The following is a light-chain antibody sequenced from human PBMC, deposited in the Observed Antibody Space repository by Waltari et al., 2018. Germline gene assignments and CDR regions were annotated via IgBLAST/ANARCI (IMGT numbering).Light chain of an antibody. CDR3: SSKGGSNNLV. CDR2: EVS. V-gene: IGLV2-8*01. Sequence: QSALTQPPSASGSPGQSVTISCTGTSSDVGSYTSVSWFQQNPGKAPKLIIYEVSKRPAGVPVLFSGSKSGNTASLTVSGLQAEDEADYYCSSKGGSNNLVFGGGTKLTVL. J-gene: IGLJ3*02. CDR1: SSDVGSYTS.